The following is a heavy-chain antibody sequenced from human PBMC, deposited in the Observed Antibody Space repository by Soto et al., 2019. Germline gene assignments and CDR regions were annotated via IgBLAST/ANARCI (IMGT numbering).Heavy chain of an antibody. CDR3: ARLGHSGYPLNPRPGRPFDY. CDR2: INHSGST. Sequence: QVQLQQWGAGLLKPSETLSLTCAVYGGSFSGYYWSWIRQPPGKGLEWIGEINHSGSTNYNPSLKSRVTISVDTSKNQFSLKLSTVTAADTAVYYCARLGHSGYPLNPRPGRPFDYWGQGTLVTVSS. V-gene: IGHV4-34*01. J-gene: IGHJ4*02. D-gene: IGHD5-12*01. CDR1: GGSFSGYY.